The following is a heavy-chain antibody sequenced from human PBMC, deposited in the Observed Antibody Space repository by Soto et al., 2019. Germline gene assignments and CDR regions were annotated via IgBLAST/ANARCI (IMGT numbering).Heavy chain of an antibody. CDR2: ISAIGQGI. V-gene: IGHV3-23*01. J-gene: IGHJ4*02. CDR1: GFTFNNYA. D-gene: IGHD2-2*01. Sequence: GGSLRLSCAASGFTFNNYAMSWVRQAPGKGLEWVSAISAIGQGIYYADSVKGRFIISRDSSKNTVFLHMDSLTAEDTAVYYCAKDRTYPRHQFHNWGQGTLVTVSS. CDR3: AKDRTYPRHQFHN.